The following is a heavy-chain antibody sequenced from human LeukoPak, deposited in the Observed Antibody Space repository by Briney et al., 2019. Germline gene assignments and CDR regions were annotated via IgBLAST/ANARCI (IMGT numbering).Heavy chain of an antibody. Sequence: AASVKVSCKASGYTFTSYAMHWVRQAPGQRLEWMGWINAGNGNTKYSQKFQGRVTITRDTSASTAYMELSSLRSEDTAVYYCARAKLPAAGHNWFDPWGQGTLVTVSS. D-gene: IGHD6-13*01. CDR1: GYTFTSYA. CDR2: INAGNGNT. V-gene: IGHV1-3*01. J-gene: IGHJ5*02. CDR3: ARAKLPAAGHNWFDP.